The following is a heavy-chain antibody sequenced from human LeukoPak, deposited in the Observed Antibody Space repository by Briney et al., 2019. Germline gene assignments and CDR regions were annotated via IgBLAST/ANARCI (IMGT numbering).Heavy chain of an antibody. CDR3: AGDLLVGSIAADY. J-gene: IGHJ4*02. CDR2: ISGSGGST. V-gene: IGHV3-23*01. D-gene: IGHD6-6*01. Sequence: PGGSLRLSCAASGFTFSSYAMSWVRQAPGKGLEWVSAISGSGGSTYYADSVKGRFTISRDNAKNTLYLQMNSLRAEDTAVYYCAGDLLVGSIAADYWGQGTLVTVSS. CDR1: GFTFSSYA.